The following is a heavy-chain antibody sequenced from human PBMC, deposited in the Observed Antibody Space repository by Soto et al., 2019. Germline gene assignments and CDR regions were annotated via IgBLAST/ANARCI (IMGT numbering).Heavy chain of an antibody. CDR3: ARVGYYYGSGSYYKRGGFDY. V-gene: IGHV1-18*01. D-gene: IGHD3-10*01. Sequence: QVPLVQSGAEVKKPGASVKVSCKASGYTFTSYGISWVRQAPGQGLEWMGWISAYNGNTNYAQKLQGRVTMTTDTSRSTAYMGRRSLRSDDTAVYYCARVGYYYGSGSYYKRGGFDYWGQGTLVTVSS. CDR2: ISAYNGNT. J-gene: IGHJ4*02. CDR1: GYTFTSYG.